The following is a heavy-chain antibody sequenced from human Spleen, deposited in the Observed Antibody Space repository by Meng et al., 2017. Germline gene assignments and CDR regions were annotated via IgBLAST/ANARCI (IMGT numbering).Heavy chain of an antibody. V-gene: IGHV4-39*01. D-gene: IGHD6-19*01. CDR3: VRSSGWVRTGFDP. CDR2: IGHSGFT. J-gene: IGHJ5*02. CDR1: GGSISTSGYY. Sequence: QPQLQESGPGPVKPSEALSLTCTVSGGSISTSGYYWGWIRQPPGKGLEWIGSIGHSGFTYYTPSLKSRVTVSIDTSKNQFFLKLTSVTAADTAVYYCVRSSGWVRTGFDPWGQGTLVTVSS.